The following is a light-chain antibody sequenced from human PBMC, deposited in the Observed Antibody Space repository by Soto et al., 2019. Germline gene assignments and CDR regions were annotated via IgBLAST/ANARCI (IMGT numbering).Light chain of an antibody. V-gene: IGKV3-11*01. CDR3: QQRSNWPPIT. CDR2: DAS. Sequence: EIVLTQSPATLSLSPGARATLSCRASQSVSSYLAWYQHKPGQAPRLLIYDASNRATGIPARFSGSGSGTDFTLTISSLEPEDFAVYYCQQRSNWPPITFGQGTRLEIK. J-gene: IGKJ5*01. CDR1: QSVSSY.